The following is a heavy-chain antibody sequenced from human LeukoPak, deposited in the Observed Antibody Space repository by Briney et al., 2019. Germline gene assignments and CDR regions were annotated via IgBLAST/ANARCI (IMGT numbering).Heavy chain of an antibody. CDR3: AGHHPRNTVDF. CDR2: IYQTGDT. Sequence: TSETLSLTCIVSGGSMNNYYWSWFRQPPGKGLEWIAYIYQTGDTRYNPSLKSRVSISLDMSKNQFSLKVSSVTATDTAVYYCAGHHPRNTVDFWGQGTLVTVSS. CDR1: GGSMNNYY. V-gene: IGHV4-59*08. D-gene: IGHD2-8*02. J-gene: IGHJ4*02.